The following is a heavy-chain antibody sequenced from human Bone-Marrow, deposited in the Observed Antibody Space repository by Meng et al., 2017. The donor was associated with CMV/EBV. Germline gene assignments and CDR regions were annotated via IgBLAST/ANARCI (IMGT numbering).Heavy chain of an antibody. CDR2: IRYDGSNK. V-gene: IGHV3-30*02. D-gene: IGHD3-22*01. CDR3: TTDHDDYYDSSGYYYSNA. CDR1: GFTFSSYG. J-gene: IGHJ4*02. Sequence: GESLKIYCAASGFTFSSYGMHWVRQAPGKGLEWVAFIRYDGSNKYYADSVKGRFTISRDNSKNTLYLQMNSLRAEDTAVYYCTTDHDDYYDSSGYYYSNAWGQGTLVTVSS.